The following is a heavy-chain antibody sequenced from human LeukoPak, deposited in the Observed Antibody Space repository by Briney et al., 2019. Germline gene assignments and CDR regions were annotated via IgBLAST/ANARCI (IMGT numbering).Heavy chain of an antibody. CDR3: ARGSQITMIVVVTQYYFDY. J-gene: IGHJ4*02. Sequence: GGSLRLSCAASGFTFSSYSMNWVRQAPGKGLEWVSSISSSSSYIYYADSVKGRFTISRDNAKNSLYLQMNSLRAEDTAVYYCARGSQITMIVVVTQYYFDYWGQGTLVTVSS. D-gene: IGHD3-22*01. CDR1: GFTFSSYS. CDR2: ISSSSSYI. V-gene: IGHV3-21*01.